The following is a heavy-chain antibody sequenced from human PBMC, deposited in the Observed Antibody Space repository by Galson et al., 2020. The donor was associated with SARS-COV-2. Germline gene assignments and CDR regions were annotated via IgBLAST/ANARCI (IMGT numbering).Heavy chain of an antibody. CDR1: GFTFSSYW. CDR3: ATPRVPYSGYDWGFDY. D-gene: IGHD5-12*01. Sequence: GGSLRLSCAASGFTFSSYWMSWVRQAPGKGLEWVANIKQDGSEKYYVDSVKGRFTISRDNAKNSLYLQMNSLRAEDTAVYYCATPRVPYSGYDWGFDYWGQGTLVTVSS. J-gene: IGHJ4*02. V-gene: IGHV3-7*01. CDR2: IKQDGSEK.